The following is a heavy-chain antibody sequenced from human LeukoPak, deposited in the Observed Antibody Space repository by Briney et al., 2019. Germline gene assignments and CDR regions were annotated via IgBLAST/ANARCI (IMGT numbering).Heavy chain of an antibody. J-gene: IGHJ4*02. Sequence: GGSLRLSCAVSGFTFSSYAMSWVRQAPGKGREWVSAISGSGDKTFYPDSVKGRFTISRDNSKNTLYLLMNSLRAEDTAVYYCVKEGYGTTWNADFDYWGQGTLVTVSS. CDR1: GFTFSSYA. CDR2: ISGSGDKT. V-gene: IGHV3-23*01. CDR3: VKEGYGTTWNADFDY. D-gene: IGHD6-13*01.